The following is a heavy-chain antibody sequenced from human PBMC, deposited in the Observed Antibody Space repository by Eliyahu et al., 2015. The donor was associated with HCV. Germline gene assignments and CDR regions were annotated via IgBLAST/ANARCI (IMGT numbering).Heavy chain of an antibody. CDR1: XFTFSSXA. D-gene: IGHD1-26*01. J-gene: IGHJ4*02. CDR3: STTQAIVGATRNKDFDY. CDR2: LTGDGGDT. V-gene: IGHV3-23*01. Sequence: VQLLESGGGLVQPGGSLRLSCAASXFTFSSXAMNWVRQAPGKGLEWVSALTGDGGDTYYADSVKGRFTISRDNSINTLYLQMNGLRAEDTALYYCSTTQAIVGATRNKDFDYWGQGTLVTVSS.